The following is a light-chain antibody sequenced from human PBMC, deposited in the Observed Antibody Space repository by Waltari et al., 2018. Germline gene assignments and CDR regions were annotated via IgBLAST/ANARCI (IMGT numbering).Light chain of an antibody. V-gene: IGKV1-39*01. CDR3: QQNYAIPPV. J-gene: IGKJ5*01. Sequence: DIQVTQTPSSLSAYIGDTVTVTCRASQAIRTYLSWYQLKPGKAPVLVSSAASTLQSGVTSRFSGSGSGTEFTLTIKALQPDDVGTYYCQQNYAIPPVFGQGTRLDLK. CDR2: AAS. CDR1: QAIRTY.